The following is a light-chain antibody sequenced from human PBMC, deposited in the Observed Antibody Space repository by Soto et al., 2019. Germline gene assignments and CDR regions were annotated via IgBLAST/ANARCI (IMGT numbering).Light chain of an antibody. Sequence: QTVVTQEPSFSVSPGGTVTLTCGLTSGSVSTSHHPSWYQQAPGQAPRTLIHSTNTRSSGVPDRFSGSILGNKATLTITGAQADDEHDYYCVLFMGGGIGVFGGGTKLTVL. CDR1: SGSVSTSHH. J-gene: IGLJ3*02. V-gene: IGLV8-61*01. CDR2: STN. CDR3: VLFMGGGIGV.